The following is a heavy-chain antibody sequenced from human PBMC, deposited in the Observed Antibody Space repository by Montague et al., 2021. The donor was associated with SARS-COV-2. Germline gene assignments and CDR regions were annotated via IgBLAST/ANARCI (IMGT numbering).Heavy chain of an antibody. D-gene: IGHD3-10*01. CDR3: ARVRGAALYFGEVGYYGMVV. J-gene: IGHJ6*02. V-gene: IGHV4-61*02. Sequence: TLSLTCTVSGASVTTGHYYWSWIRQPAGKGLEWIGRVYPSGNTNYNPSLRSRVSISVDKSKNQISLKLISVTAADTAVYYCARVRGAALYFGEVGYYGMVVWGQGTMVTVSS. CDR2: VYPSGNT. CDR1: GASVTTGHYY.